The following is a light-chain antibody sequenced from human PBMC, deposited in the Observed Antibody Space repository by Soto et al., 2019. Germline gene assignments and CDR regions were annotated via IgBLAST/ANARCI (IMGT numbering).Light chain of an antibody. CDR3: QQYNNWPRAT. CDR2: RTS. V-gene: IGKV3-15*01. Sequence: ENVLTQSPVTLSLSPGERATLSCRASQSVSSNYLVWYQHKPGQAPRLLMFRTSSRATGFPARFSGSGSGTEFNLTISSLQSEDFGVYYCQQYNNWPRATFGGGTKVDIK. J-gene: IGKJ4*01. CDR1: QSVSSN.